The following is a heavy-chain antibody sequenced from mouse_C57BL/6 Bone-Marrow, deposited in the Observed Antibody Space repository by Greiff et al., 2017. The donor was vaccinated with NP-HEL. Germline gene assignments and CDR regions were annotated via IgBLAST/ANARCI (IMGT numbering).Heavy chain of an antibody. Sequence: EVKLVESGGGLVQPGGSLKLSCAPSGSTFSDSGLAWVRQAPRKGLGWVASISNLAYSTYYADTVTGRFTISRENAKNTLYLEMSSLRSEDTAMYYCARQGNYGYFDVWGTGTTVTVSS. J-gene: IGHJ1*03. CDR1: GSTFSDSG. D-gene: IGHD2-1*01. CDR3: ARQGNYGYFDV. V-gene: IGHV5-15*01. CDR2: ISNLAYST.